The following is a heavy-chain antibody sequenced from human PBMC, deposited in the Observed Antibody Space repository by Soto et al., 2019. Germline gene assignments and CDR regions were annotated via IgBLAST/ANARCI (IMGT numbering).Heavy chain of an antibody. Sequence: SETLSLTCTVSGGSISSSSYYWGWIRQPPGKGLEWIGSIYYSGSTYYNPSLKSRVTISVDTSKNQFSLKLSSVTAADTAVYYCARQILWFGELSDYYFDYWGQGTLVTVSS. CDR1: GGSISSSSYY. D-gene: IGHD3-10*01. CDR3: ARQILWFGELSDYYFDY. V-gene: IGHV4-39*01. CDR2: IYYSGST. J-gene: IGHJ4*02.